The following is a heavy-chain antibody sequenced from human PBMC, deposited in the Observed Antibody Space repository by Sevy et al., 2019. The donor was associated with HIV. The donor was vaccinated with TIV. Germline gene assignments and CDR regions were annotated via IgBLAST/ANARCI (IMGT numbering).Heavy chain of an antibody. CDR3: ARDPRDTIFGVDRNWFDP. D-gene: IGHD3-3*01. Sequence: ASVKVSCKASGYTFTSYYMHWVRQAPGQGLEWMGIINPSGGSTSYAQKFQGRVTMTRDTSTSTVYMELSSLRSEETAVYYCARDPRDTIFGVDRNWFDPWGQGTLVTVSS. V-gene: IGHV1-46*01. J-gene: IGHJ5*02. CDR2: INPSGGST. CDR1: GYTFTSYY.